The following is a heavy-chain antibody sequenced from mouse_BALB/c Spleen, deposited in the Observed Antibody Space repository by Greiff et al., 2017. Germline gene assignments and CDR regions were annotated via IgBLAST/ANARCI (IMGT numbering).Heavy chain of an antibody. CDR3: ARFLLPYYFDY. CDR1: GFNIKDTY. V-gene: IGHV14-3*02. D-gene: IGHD1-1*01. J-gene: IGHJ2*01. Sequence: VQLQQSGAELVKPGASVKLSCTASGFNIKDTYMPWVKQRPEQGLEWIGRIDPANGNTKYDPKFQGKATITADTSSNTAYLQLSSLTSEDTAVYYCARFLLPYYFDYWGQGTTLTVSS. CDR2: IDPANGNT.